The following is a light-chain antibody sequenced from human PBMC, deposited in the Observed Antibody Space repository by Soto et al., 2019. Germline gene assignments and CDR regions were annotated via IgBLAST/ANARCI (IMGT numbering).Light chain of an antibody. J-gene: IGKJ1*01. V-gene: IGKV1-5*03. CDR2: RAS. CDR1: QSISTW. CDR3: QQYDSYPWT. Sequence: DIQMTQSPSSLSASVGDRVTITCRASQSISTWLAWFQQKPGKAPKLLIYRASSLEGGAPSRFSGSGSWTEFTLTISSLQPDDFATYDCQQYDSYPWTFGQGTKVEIK.